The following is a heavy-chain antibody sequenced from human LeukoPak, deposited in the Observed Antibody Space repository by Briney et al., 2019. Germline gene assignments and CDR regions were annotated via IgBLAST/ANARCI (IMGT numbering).Heavy chain of an antibody. V-gene: IGHV3-33*01. J-gene: IGHJ4*02. CDR2: IWYDGSNK. D-gene: IGHD1-26*01. Sequence: PGRPLRLSCAASGFTFSSYGMHWVRQAPGKGLEWVAVIWYDGSNKYYADSVKGRFTISRDNSKNTLYLQMNGLRADDTAVYYCARDGPIEGATLFDYWGQGTLVTVSS. CDR1: GFTFSSYG. CDR3: ARDGPIEGATLFDY.